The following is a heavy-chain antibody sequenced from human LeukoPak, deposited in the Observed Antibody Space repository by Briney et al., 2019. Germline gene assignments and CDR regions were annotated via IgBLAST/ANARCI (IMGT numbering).Heavy chain of an antibody. D-gene: IGHD6-6*01. CDR2: IYHSGST. V-gene: IGHV4-38-2*02. Sequence: PSETLSLTCAVSGYSISSGYYWGWIRQPPGKGLEWIGSIYHSGSTYYNPSLKNRVTISVDTSKNQFSLKLSSVTAADTDVYYCARDEPGSSSPFVYWGQGTLVTVSS. J-gene: IGHJ4*02. CDR3: ARDEPGSSSPFVY. CDR1: GYSISSGYY.